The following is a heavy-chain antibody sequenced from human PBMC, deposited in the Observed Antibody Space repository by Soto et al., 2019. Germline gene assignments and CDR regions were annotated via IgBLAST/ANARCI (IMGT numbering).Heavy chain of an antibody. V-gene: IGHV1-3*01. CDR1: GYTFTSYA. CDR2: INAGNGNK. CDR3: ARNDVCVGSSTSCYRKGGWFDP. D-gene: IGHD2-2*01. Sequence: QVQLVQSGAEVKKPGASVKVSCKASGYTFTSYAMHWVRQAPGQRLEWMGWINAGNGNKKYSQKYQVRITTTRETPASTAYMELSSLRSEDTAVYYCARNDVCVGSSTSCYRKGGWFDPWGQGTLVTVSS. J-gene: IGHJ5*02.